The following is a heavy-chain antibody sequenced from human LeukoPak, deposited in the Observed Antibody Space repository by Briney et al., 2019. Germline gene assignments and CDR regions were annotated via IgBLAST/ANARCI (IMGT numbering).Heavy chain of an antibody. CDR1: GFTVSSNY. J-gene: IGHJ3*02. CDR2: IYSGGST. Sequence: GRSLTVSRAASGFTVSSNYMNWVRQAPGKGLEWVSVIYSGGSTYYADSVKGRFTISRDNSKNTLYLQMNSLRAEDTAVYYCARGSPTGSAFDIWGQETMGTVSS. D-gene: IGHD2-8*02. V-gene: IGHV3-53*01. CDR3: ARGSPTGSAFDI.